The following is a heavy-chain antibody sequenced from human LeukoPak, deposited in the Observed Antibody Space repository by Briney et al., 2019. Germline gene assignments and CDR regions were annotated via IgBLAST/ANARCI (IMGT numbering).Heavy chain of an antibody. CDR2: IWYDGSNK. CDR1: GFTYSSYG. CDR3: ARELSPAVKFYFDS. Sequence: GGSLRLSCAASGFTYSSYGMHWVRQAPGKGLEWVAFIWYDGSNKYYADSVKGRFTISRDNSKNTVYLQMNSLRVEDTAVYYCARELSPAVKFYFDSWGQGTQVTVSS. V-gene: IGHV3-33*01. J-gene: IGHJ4*02. D-gene: IGHD2/OR15-2a*01.